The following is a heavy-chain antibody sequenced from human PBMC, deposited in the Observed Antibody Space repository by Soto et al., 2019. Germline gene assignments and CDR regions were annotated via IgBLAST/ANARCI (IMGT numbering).Heavy chain of an antibody. J-gene: IGHJ3*02. CDR3: ASSTGTDAFDI. V-gene: IGHV4-59*01. D-gene: IGHD1-1*01. Sequence: SETRSLTCTVSGGSISSYYWSWIRQPPGKGLEWIGYIYYSGSTNYNPSLKSRVTISVDTSKNQFSLKLSSVTAADTAVYYCASSTGTDAFDIWGQGTMVTVSS. CDR1: GGSISSYY. CDR2: IYYSGST.